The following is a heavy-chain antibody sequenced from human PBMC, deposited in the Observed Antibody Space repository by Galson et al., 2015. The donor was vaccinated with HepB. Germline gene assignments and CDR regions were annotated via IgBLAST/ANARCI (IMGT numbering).Heavy chain of an antibody. V-gene: IGHV1-2*02. D-gene: IGHD6-13*01. Sequence: SVKVSCKASGYPFIDYYIYWVRQTPGQGLEWMGWINCRNGDTNYARKFQGRVTMTRDTSISTVYLDLSRLRSDDTSIYYCARDKTRLQLVVGHMDIWGKGTTVTVSS. CDR2: INCRNGDT. CDR1: GYPFIDYY. CDR3: ARDKTRLQLVVGHMDI. J-gene: IGHJ6*03.